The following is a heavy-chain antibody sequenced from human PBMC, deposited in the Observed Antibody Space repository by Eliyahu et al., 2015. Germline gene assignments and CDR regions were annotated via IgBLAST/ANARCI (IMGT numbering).Heavy chain of an antibody. J-gene: IGHJ3*02. CDR2: LSASAAST. V-gene: IGHV3-23*01. CDR3: ATFTGTKASDI. D-gene: IGHD1-1*01. Sequence: EVQLLESGGGLVQPGGPLRLSCTASGFTFSSSAMSWVRQAPGKGLEWVSALSASAASTYYADSLKGRFTISRDNSKNTLYLHMNSLTAADTAVYYCATFTGTKASDIWGQGTMVTVSS. CDR1: GFTFSSSA.